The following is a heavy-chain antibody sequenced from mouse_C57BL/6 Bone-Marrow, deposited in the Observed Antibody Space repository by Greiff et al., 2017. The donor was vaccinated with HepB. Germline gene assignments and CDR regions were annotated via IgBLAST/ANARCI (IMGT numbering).Heavy chain of an antibody. D-gene: IGHD3-3*01. CDR3: ARRGLVYYFDY. J-gene: IGHJ2*01. CDR1: GYTFTSYW. CDR2: IDPSDSYT. V-gene: IGHV1-59*01. Sequence: VQLQQPGAELVRPGTSVKLSCMASGYTFTSYWMHWVKQRPGQGLEWIGVIDPSDSYTNYNQKFKGKATLTVDTSSSTAYMQLSSLTSEDSAVYYCARRGLVYYFDYWGQGTTLTVSS.